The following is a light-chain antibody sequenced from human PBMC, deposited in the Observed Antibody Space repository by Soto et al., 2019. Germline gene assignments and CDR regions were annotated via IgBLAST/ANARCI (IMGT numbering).Light chain of an antibody. CDR1: SSDVGGYNY. CDR3: SSYAGSNNSYV. J-gene: IGLJ1*01. CDR2: EVS. Sequence: QSVLTQPPSASGSPGQSVTISCTGTSSDVGGYNYVSWYQQHPGKAPKLMIYEVSKRPSGVPDRFSGSKSGNTASLTVSGLQAEDDADYYCSSYAGSNNSYVFGTGTKVTVL. V-gene: IGLV2-8*01.